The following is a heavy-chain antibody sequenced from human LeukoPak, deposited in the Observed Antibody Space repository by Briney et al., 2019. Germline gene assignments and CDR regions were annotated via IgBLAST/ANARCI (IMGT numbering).Heavy chain of an antibody. CDR2: ISGSGGST. J-gene: IGHJ6*02. CDR3: AKVIERTTVVTSSYGMDV. CDR1: GFTFSNYA. Sequence: GVSLTLSCAASGFTFSNYAMSWVRQAPGKGLEWVSAISGSGGSTYYAHSVKGRFTISRDNSKNTLYLQMNSLRAEDTAVYYCAKVIERTTVVTSSYGMDVWGQGTLVTVS. D-gene: IGHD4-23*01. V-gene: IGHV3-23*01.